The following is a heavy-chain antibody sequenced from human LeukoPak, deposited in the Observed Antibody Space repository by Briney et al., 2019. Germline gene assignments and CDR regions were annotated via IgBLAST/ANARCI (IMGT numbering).Heavy chain of an antibody. D-gene: IGHD3-9*01. CDR1: DYSISSGYF. J-gene: IGHJ4*02. V-gene: IGHV4-38-2*01. CDR2: SYHSGST. Sequence: MPSETLSLTCAVSDYSISSGYFWGWIRQPPGKGLEWIGCSYHSGSTYYNPSLKSQVTTSVDTSKNQFSLKLTSVTAADTAVYYCARQVMPDYDILSGYYYFDYWGQGTLVTVSS. CDR3: ARQVMPDYDILSGYYYFDY.